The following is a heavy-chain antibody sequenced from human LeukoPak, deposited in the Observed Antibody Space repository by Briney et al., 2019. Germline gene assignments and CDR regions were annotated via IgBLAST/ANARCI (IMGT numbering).Heavy chain of an antibody. V-gene: IGHV3-48*03. D-gene: IGHD2-2*01. J-gene: IGHJ6*03. CDR3: AALKVPAPMGV. CDR1: GFTFSSYE. Sequence: GGSLRLSCAASGFTFSSYEMNWVRQAPGKGLEWVSYISSSGSTIYYADSVKGRFTISRDNAKNSLYLQMNSLRAEDTAVHYCAALKVPAPMGVWGKGTTVTVSS. CDR2: ISSSGSTI.